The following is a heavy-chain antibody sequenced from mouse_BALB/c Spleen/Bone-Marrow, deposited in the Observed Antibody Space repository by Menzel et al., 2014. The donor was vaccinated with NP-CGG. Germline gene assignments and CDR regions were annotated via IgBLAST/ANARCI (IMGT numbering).Heavy chain of an antibody. V-gene: IGHV7-3*02. Sequence: EVKLVESGGGLVQPGGSLILSCAPSGFTFTDYYMSWVRQPPGKALEWLGFIRNKANGYTTEYSASVKGRFTISRDNSQSILYLQMNTLRAEDSATYYCARDAGYFYGSSFDYWGQGTTLTVSS. CDR3: ARDAGYFYGSSFDY. CDR1: GFTFTDYY. CDR2: IRNKANGYTT. D-gene: IGHD1-1*01. J-gene: IGHJ2*01.